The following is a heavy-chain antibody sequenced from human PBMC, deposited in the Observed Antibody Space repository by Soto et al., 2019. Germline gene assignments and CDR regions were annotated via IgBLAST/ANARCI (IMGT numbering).Heavy chain of an antibody. CDR1: GFTFSSYA. D-gene: IGHD3-10*01. CDR2: ISYDGGDK. J-gene: IGHJ4*02. Sequence: GSLRLSCAASGFTFSSYAMHWVLQAPGKGLEWVAVISYDGGDKYYADSVKGRFTISRDNSRNTLYLQMNSLRPEDTAVYYCARDPTALSGSIDYWGQGTLVTVSS. V-gene: IGHV3-30-3*01. CDR3: ARDPTALSGSIDY.